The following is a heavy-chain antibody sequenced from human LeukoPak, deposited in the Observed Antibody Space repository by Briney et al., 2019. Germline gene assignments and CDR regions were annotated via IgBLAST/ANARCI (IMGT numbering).Heavy chain of an antibody. J-gene: IGHJ4*02. V-gene: IGHV1-69*01. CDR1: GGTFSSYA. CDR2: IIPIFGTA. Sequence: ASVKVSCKASGGTFSSYAISWVRQAPGQGLEWMGGIIPIFGTANYAQKFQGRVTITADESTSTAYMELSSLRSEDTAVYYCARLPGYCSSTSCSSFDYWGQGTLVTVSS. D-gene: IGHD2-2*01. CDR3: ARLPGYCSSTSCSSFDY.